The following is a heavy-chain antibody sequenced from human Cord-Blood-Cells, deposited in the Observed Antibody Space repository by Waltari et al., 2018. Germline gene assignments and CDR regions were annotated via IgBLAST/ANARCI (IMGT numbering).Heavy chain of an antibody. J-gene: IGHJ4*02. V-gene: IGHV1-69*01. Sequence: QVQLVQSGAEVKKPGSSVKVSCKASGGPFSSYAISWVRQAPGQGLEWMGGIIPIFGTANDAQKFQGRVTITADESTSTAYMELSSLRSEDTAVYYCARDPGRRDGIAAAGTDMGYWGQGTLVTVSS. CDR2: IIPIFGTA. CDR3: ARDPGRRDGIAAAGTDMGY. CDR1: GGPFSSYA. D-gene: IGHD6-13*01.